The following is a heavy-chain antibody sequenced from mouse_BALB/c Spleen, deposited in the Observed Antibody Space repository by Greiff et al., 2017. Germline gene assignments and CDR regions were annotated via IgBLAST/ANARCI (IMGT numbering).Heavy chain of an antibody. Sequence: EGQLQQSGAELVKPGASVKLSCTASGFNIKDTYMHWVKQRPEQGLEWIGRIDPANGNTKYDPKFQGKATITVDTSSNTAYLQLSSLTSEDTAVYYCARGDYGSTWYFDVWGAGTTVTVSS. CDR1: GFNIKDTY. V-gene: IGHV14-3*02. D-gene: IGHD1-1*01. J-gene: IGHJ1*01. CDR2: IDPANGNT. CDR3: ARGDYGSTWYFDV.